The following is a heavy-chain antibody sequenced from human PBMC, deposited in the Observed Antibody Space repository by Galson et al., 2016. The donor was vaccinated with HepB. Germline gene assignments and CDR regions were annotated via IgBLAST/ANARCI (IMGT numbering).Heavy chain of an antibody. CDR3: ARDRQWLRESSHY. D-gene: IGHD3-10*01. V-gene: IGHV1-18*01. J-gene: IGHJ4*02. CDR2: ISTYNGNT. Sequence: QSGAEVKKPGASVKVSCKASGYKFRSYGIDWVRQAPGQGLEWLGWISTYNGNTNYARRFQDRVTLTTETSTNTVYMELRSLTSVDTAVYYCARDRQWLRESSHYWGQGTLVTVSS. CDR1: GYKFRSYG.